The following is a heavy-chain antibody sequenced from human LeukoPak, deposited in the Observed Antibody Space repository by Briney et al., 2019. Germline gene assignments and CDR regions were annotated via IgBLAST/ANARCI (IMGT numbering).Heavy chain of an antibody. D-gene: IGHD1-26*01. J-gene: IGHJ4*02. CDR3: AKGDTTWELPHDY. V-gene: IGHV3-20*04. CDR1: GFTFDDYG. Sequence: RSGGSLRLSCAASGFTFDDYGMSWVRQVAGKGLEWVSTVNWKGDLTYYVDSVKGRFTISRDNRKNSLYLQMNSLRAEDTAVYYCAKGDTTWELPHDYWGQGTLVTVSS. CDR2: VNWKGDLT.